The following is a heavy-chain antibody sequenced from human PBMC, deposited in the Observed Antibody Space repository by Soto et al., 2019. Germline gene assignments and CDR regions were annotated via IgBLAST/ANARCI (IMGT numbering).Heavy chain of an antibody. D-gene: IGHD2-8*02. Sequence: PSEPLSLTCTVSGGSIHTNNYYWGWVLHPPGKGLEWIGSVFYNGTTYYSPSLKSRVNISLAPSRTHFSLKLESVTAADTAVYFCARLVVLSPVENDWGKGNMVTVSA. CDR2: VFYNGTT. CDR1: GGSIHTNNYY. J-gene: IGHJ4*02. CDR3: ARLVVLSPVEND. V-gene: IGHV4-39*01.